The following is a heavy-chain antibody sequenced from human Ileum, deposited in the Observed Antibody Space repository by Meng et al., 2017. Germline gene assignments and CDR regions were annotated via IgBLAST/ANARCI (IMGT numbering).Heavy chain of an antibody. J-gene: IGHJ4*02. CDR2: INTNTGDP. CDR3: AREPRRFDH. V-gene: IGHV7-4-1*02. Sequence: QLQLVQSESELKNPGASVKVSCKGSGYTFTNYGMNWVRQAPGQGLEWMGWINTNTGDPTYAQAFTGRFVFSLDTSVNTAYLQISSLKAEDTAIYYCAREPRRFDHWGQGTLVTVSS. CDR1: GYTFTNYG.